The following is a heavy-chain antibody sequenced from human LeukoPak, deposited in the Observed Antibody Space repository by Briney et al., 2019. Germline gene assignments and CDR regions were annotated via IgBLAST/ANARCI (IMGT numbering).Heavy chain of an antibody. Sequence: GGSLRLSCAASGFTFSSYWMSWVRQAPGKGLEWVAFISYDGSGEFYADSVRGRFTVSRDKPKNTIQLQLNSLRAEDTGVYYCVKDNAEVDDAFDVWGQGTKVTVSS. J-gene: IGHJ3*01. V-gene: IGHV3-30*18. CDR2: ISYDGSGE. CDR3: VKDNAEVDDAFDV. D-gene: IGHD2-8*01. CDR1: GFTFSSYW.